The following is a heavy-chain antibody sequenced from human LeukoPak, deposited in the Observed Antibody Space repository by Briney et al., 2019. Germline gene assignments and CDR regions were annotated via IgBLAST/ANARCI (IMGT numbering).Heavy chain of an antibody. Sequence: GGSLRLSCAASGLTFSTYAMSWVRQAPGKGLEWVSAISASGDSTYYADSGKGRFTISRDNSKNTLYLQMNGLRPEDTAVYYCARFLNYDYVWAPRGSNWFDPWGQGTLVTVSS. V-gene: IGHV3-23*01. CDR1: GLTFSTYA. CDR2: ISASGDST. D-gene: IGHD3-16*01. CDR3: ARFLNYDYVWAPRGSNWFDP. J-gene: IGHJ5*02.